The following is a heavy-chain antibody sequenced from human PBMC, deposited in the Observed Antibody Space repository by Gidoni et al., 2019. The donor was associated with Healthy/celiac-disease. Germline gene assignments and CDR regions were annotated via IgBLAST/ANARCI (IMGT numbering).Heavy chain of an antibody. CDR3: ARGILTGYYKKTRYFDL. V-gene: IGHV4-59*01. CDR1: GGSLSSYY. D-gene: IGHD3-9*01. Sequence: QVQLQESGPGLVKPSETLSLNCTVSGGSLSSYYWSWIRQPPGKGLEWSWYIYYSGSTNYNPSLQSRVTISVDTSKTQFSLKLSSVTAADTAVYYCARGILTGYYKKTRYFDLWGRGTLVTVSS. CDR2: IYYSGST. J-gene: IGHJ2*01.